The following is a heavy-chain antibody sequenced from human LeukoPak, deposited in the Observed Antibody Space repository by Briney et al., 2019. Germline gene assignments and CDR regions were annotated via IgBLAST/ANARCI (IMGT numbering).Heavy chain of an antibody. D-gene: IGHD4-17*01. CDR2: ISSNGGST. J-gene: IGHJ5*02. Sequence: GGSLRLSCAASGFTFSSYAMHWVRQAPGKGLEYVSAISSNGGSTYYANSVKGRFTISRDNSKNTLYLQMSSLKVEDTAVYYCVKDGVDYGENGWFDPWGQGTLVTVSS. CDR1: GFTFSSYA. V-gene: IGHV3-64*01. CDR3: VKDGVDYGENGWFDP.